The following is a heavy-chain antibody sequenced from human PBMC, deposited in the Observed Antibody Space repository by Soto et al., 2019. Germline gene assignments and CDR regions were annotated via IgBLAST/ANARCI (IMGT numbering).Heavy chain of an antibody. CDR1: GCSISSYY. CDR3: ARVKRSYYDILTLTFDY. Sequence: SETLSLTCTFSGCSISSYYWSLIRQPPGKGLEWIGYIYYSGSTNYNPSLKSRVTISVDTSKNQFSLKLSSVTAADTAVYYCARVKRSYYDILTLTFDYWGQGTLVTVSS. CDR2: IYYSGST. V-gene: IGHV4-59*01. J-gene: IGHJ4*02. D-gene: IGHD3-9*01.